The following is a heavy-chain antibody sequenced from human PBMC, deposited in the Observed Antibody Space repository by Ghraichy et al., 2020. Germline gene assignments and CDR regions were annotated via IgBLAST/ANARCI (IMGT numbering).Heavy chain of an antibody. D-gene: IGHD5-18*01. Sequence: SETLSLTCTVSGGSISSYYWSWIRQPAGKGLEWIGRIYTSGSTNYNPSLKSRVTMSVDTSKNQFSLKLSSVTAADTAVYYCARGFLWRTAMATGWAFDIWGQGTMVTVSS. CDR3: ARGFLWRTAMATGWAFDI. J-gene: IGHJ3*02. CDR1: GGSISSYY. CDR2: IYTSGST. V-gene: IGHV4-4*07.